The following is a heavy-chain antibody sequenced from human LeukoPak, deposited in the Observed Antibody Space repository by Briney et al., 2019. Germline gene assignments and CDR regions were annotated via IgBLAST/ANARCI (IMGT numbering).Heavy chain of an antibody. CDR1: GFTFSSYA. Sequence: TGGSLRLSCPASGFTFSSYAMHWVRQAPGKGLVWVSRFKSDGSNPSYADSVKGRFTISRDNAENMLYLRMNTLGAEDTAVYYCARDIVSGSGSLDYWGEGTLVTVSS. J-gene: IGHJ4*02. V-gene: IGHV3-74*01. CDR3: ARDIVSGSGSLDY. D-gene: IGHD3-10*01. CDR2: FKSDGSNP.